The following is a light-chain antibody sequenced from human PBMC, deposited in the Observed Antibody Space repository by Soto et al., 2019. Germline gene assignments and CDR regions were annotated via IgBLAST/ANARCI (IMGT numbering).Light chain of an antibody. CDR2: EVS. V-gene: IGLV2-14*01. CDR1: SSDVGGYNY. CDR3: SSYTSSSTLVV. J-gene: IGLJ2*01. Sequence: QSALTQPASVSGSPGQSITISCTGTSSDVGGYNYVSWYQQHPGKAPKLMIYEVSNRPSGVSNRFSGSKSGNTASLTISGLQAEDEADYYCSSYTSSSTLVVXGGGTKVTVL.